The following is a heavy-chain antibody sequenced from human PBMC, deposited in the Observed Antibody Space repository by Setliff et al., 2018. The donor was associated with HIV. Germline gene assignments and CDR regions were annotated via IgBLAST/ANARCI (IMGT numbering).Heavy chain of an antibody. CDR3: ASDYYGSGSEYFDY. D-gene: IGHD3-10*01. CDR2: VIPTRGIT. Sequence: SVKVSCKASGGTFSSYAINWVRQAPGHGLEWMGGVIPTRGITNYAQKFQGRVTITADKSTSTAYMELSSLRSVDTAVYYCASDYYGSGSEYFDYWGQGTLVTVSS. CDR1: GGTFSSYA. J-gene: IGHJ4*02. V-gene: IGHV1-69*10.